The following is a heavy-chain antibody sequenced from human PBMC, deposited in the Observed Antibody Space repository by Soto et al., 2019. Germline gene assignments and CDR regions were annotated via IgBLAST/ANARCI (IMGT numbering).Heavy chain of an antibody. D-gene: IGHD2-15*01. V-gene: IGHV3-30*14. Sequence: QVQLVESGGGVVQPGRSLRLSCAASGFTFSSYAMHWVRQAPGKGLEWVAVISYDGSNKYYADSVKGRFTISRDNSKNTLYLQMNRLRAEDTAVYYCARMYVVVAANTPSAFDYWGQGTLVTVSS. J-gene: IGHJ4*02. CDR2: ISYDGSNK. CDR3: ARMYVVVAANTPSAFDY. CDR1: GFTFSSYA.